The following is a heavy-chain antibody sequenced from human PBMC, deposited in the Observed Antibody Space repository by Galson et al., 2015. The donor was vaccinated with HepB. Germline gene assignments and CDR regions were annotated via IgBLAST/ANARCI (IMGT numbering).Heavy chain of an antibody. CDR3: ARANVPPGSKANSFDY. Sequence: SLRLSCAASGFTFSDYYMSWIRQAPGKGLEWVSYISSSSSYTNYADSVKGRFTISRDNAKNSLYLQMNSLRAEDTAVYYCARANVPPGSKANSFDYWGQGTLVTVSS. CDR2: ISSSSSYT. CDR1: GFTFSDYY. J-gene: IGHJ4*02. V-gene: IGHV3-11*06. D-gene: IGHD2/OR15-2a*01.